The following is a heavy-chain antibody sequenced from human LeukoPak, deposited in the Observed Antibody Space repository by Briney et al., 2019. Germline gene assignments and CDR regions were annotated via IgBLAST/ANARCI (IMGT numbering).Heavy chain of an antibody. Sequence: SETLSLTCTVSGGSISSYYWSWIRQPPGKGLEWIGYIYTSGSTNYNPSLMSRVTISVDTSKNQFSLKLSSVTAADTAVYYCARQNEWLGALDIWGQGTMVTVSS. V-gene: IGHV4-4*09. CDR2: IYTSGST. D-gene: IGHD3-3*01. CDR3: ARQNEWLGALDI. CDR1: GGSISSYY. J-gene: IGHJ3*02.